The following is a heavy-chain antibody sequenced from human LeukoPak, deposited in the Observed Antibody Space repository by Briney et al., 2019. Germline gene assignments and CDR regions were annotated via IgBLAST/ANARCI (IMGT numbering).Heavy chain of an antibody. CDR1: GYTLTELS. CDR2: FDPEDGET. Sequence: ASVKVSCKVSGYTLTELSMHWVRQAPGKGLEWMGGFDPEDGETIYAQKFQGRVTMTEDTSTDTAYMELSSLRSEDTAVYYCATVRSGSYPNPIDYWGQGTLVTVSS. J-gene: IGHJ4*02. D-gene: IGHD3-10*01. V-gene: IGHV1-24*01. CDR3: ATVRSGSYPNPIDY.